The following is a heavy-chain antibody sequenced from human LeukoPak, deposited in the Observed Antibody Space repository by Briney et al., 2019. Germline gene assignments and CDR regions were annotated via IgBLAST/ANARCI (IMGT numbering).Heavy chain of an antibody. CDR1: GFTFSSYW. CDR2: INSDGSST. CDR3: ARENYYGSGRHFDY. V-gene: IGHV3-74*01. J-gene: IGHJ4*02. Sequence: PGGALRLSCAASGFTFSSYWMHWVRQAPGKGLVWVSRINSDGSSTSYADSVKGRFTISRDNAKNTLYLQMNSLRCEDTAVYYCARENYYGSGRHFDYWGQGTLVTVSS. D-gene: IGHD3-10*01.